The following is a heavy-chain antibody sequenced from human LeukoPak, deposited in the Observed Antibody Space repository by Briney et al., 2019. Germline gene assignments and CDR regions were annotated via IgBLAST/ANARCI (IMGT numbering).Heavy chain of an antibody. Sequence: GGSLRLSCAASGFTFSSYSMNWVRQAPGKGLEWVSSIGSSSSYIYYADSVKGRFTISRDNAKNSLYLQMNSLRAEDTAVYYCAREHPLGPDYYYGMDVWGRGTTVTVSS. CDR3: AREHPLGPDYYYGMDV. J-gene: IGHJ6*02. V-gene: IGHV3-21*01. D-gene: IGHD3-16*01. CDR1: GFTFSSYS. CDR2: IGSSSSYI.